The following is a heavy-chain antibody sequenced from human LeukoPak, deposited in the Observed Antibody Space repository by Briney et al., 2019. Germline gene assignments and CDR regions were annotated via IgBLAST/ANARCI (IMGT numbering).Heavy chain of an antibody. CDR2: ISHDGRHK. CDR1: GFTFGSYA. D-gene: IGHD3-10*01. CDR3: ARGLVTTVVRGVPGWGGMDV. Sequence: PGGSLRLSCAASGFTFGSYALHWVRQAPGEGLEWVAVISHDGRHKFYADTVTGRLTISRDNSKNTLDLQANNLRAEDTAMYYCARGLVTTVVRGVPGWGGMDVWGQGTAVTVSS. V-gene: IGHV3-30*04. J-gene: IGHJ6*02.